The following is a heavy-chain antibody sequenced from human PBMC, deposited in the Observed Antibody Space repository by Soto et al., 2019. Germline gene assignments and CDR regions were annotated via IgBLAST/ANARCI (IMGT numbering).Heavy chain of an antibody. V-gene: IGHV5-10-1*04. CDR2: IDPSNSYV. CDR3: ARHQAGSGNANFDF. CDR1: EYSFSIFW. J-gene: IGHJ4*02. Sequence: GGSLKISCQAFEYSFSIFWISWVRQLPGKGLEWMGRIDPSNSYVANSPSFQGQVTISVDRSARTAFLHWSSLKASDSATYYCARHQAGSGNANFDFWGQGSQVTVSS. D-gene: IGHD3-10*01.